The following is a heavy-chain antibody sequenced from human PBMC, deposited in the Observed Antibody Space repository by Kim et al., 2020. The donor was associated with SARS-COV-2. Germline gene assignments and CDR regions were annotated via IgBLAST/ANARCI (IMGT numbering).Heavy chain of an antibody. Sequence: YYRGSTTYNPSIQSRVTISIDTSKNQFSLKLRSVTAADTAVYYCARRGDYWGQGTLVTVSS. CDR2: YYRGST. J-gene: IGHJ4*02. V-gene: IGHV4-39*01. D-gene: IGHD3-10*01. CDR3: ARRGDY.